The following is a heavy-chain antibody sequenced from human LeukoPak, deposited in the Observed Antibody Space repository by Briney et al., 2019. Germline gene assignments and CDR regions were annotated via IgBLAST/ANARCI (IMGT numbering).Heavy chain of an antibody. CDR2: TYPGDSDT. V-gene: IGHV5-51*01. J-gene: IGHJ3*01. D-gene: IGHD5-12*01. CDR1: GYSFTTYW. CDR3: ARSWMRGAFDV. Sequence: GESLKISCKGSGYSFTTYWIGWVRQMPGKGLEWMGITYPGDSDTRYSPSFQGQVTFSADKSISTAYLHWSSLKASDTAIYYCARSWMRGAFDVWGQGTIVTISS.